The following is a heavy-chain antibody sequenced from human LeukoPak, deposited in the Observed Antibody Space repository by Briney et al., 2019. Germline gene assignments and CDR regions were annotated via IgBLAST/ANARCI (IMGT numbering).Heavy chain of an antibody. Sequence: PGGSLRLSCAASGFTFSSYWLSWVRQAPGKGLEWVANIKQDGSEKYYVDSVKGRFTISRDNAKNSLYQQMNSLRAEDTAVYYCATSGSYYYYYYMDVWAKGPRSPSP. V-gene: IGHV3-7*01. D-gene: IGHD1-26*01. J-gene: IGHJ6*03. CDR1: GFTFSSYW. CDR3: ATSGSYYYYYYMDV. CDR2: IKQDGSEK.